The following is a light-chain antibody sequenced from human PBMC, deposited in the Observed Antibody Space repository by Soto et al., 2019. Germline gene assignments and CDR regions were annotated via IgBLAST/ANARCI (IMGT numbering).Light chain of an antibody. CDR1: QTISRW. CDR2: KAS. Sequence: DIQMTQSPSTLSGSVGDRVTITCRASQTISRWLAWYQQKPGKAPKLLIYKASTLKSGVPSRFSGSGSGTDFTLTISSLQPEDFATYYCQQSYSTPLITFGQGTRLEI. J-gene: IGKJ5*01. CDR3: QQSYSTPLIT. V-gene: IGKV1-5*03.